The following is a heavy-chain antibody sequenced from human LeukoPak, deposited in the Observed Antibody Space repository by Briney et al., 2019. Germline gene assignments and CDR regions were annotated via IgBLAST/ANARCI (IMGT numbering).Heavy chain of an antibody. CDR3: AREEGYCSSTSCYVAYFDY. V-gene: IGHV3-74*01. CDR1: GFTFGGYW. CDR2: INSDGGRT. D-gene: IGHD2-2*01. J-gene: IGHJ4*02. Sequence: GGSLRLSCAASGFTFGGYWMHWVRQAPGKGLVWVSRINSDGGRTIYADSVKGRFTVSRDNAKNSLYLQMNSLRAEDTAVYYCAREEGYCSSTSCYVAYFDYWGQGTLVTVSS.